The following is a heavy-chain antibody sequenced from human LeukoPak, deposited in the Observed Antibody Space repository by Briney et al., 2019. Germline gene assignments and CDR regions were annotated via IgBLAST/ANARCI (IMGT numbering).Heavy chain of an antibody. CDR3: VVAAANGFFYY. Sequence: GGSLRLSCAASGFTVSSNYMSWVRQAPGKGLEWVSVIYSGGSTYYADSVKGRFTISRDNSKNTLYLQMNSLRAEDTAVYYLVVAAANGFFYYWGQGTLGTGSS. CDR2: IYSGGST. J-gene: IGHJ4*02. D-gene: IGHD6-13*01. V-gene: IGHV3-53*01. CDR1: GFTVSSNY.